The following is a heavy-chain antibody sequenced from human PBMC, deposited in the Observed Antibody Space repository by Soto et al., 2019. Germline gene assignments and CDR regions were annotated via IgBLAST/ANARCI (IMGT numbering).Heavy chain of an antibody. D-gene: IGHD5-18*01. Sequence: GGSLRLSCAASRFTFSSRGMHWARQAPGKGLEWVADIWYDGSKQYYADSVKGRLTISRDNSKSTLYLQMNSLRAEDTAVYYCARDYSYGSLDFDYRGQGTLVTVSS. J-gene: IGHJ4*02. CDR1: RFTFSSRG. V-gene: IGHV3-33*01. CDR2: IWYDGSKQ. CDR3: ARDYSYGSLDFDY.